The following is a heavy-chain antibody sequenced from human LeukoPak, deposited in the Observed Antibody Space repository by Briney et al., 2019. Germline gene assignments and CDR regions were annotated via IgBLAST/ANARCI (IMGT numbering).Heavy chain of an antibody. V-gene: IGHV3-48*02. Sequence: GGSLRLSCAASGFTFSSYSMNWVRQAPGKGLEWVSYISSGSSTIYYADSVKGRFTISRDNAKNSLYLQMNSLRDEDTAVYYCARDYYDSSGYCFDYWGQGTLVTVSS. J-gene: IGHJ4*02. D-gene: IGHD3-22*01. CDR2: ISSGSSTI. CDR3: ARDYYDSSGYCFDY. CDR1: GFTFSSYS.